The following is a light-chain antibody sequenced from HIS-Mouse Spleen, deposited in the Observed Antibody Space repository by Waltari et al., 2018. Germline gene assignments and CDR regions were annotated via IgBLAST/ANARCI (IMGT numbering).Light chain of an antibody. CDR1: ALHKKS. V-gene: IGLV3-10*01. J-gene: IGLJ2*01. CDR3: YSTDSSGNHRV. Sequence: SYELTQPPSVSVSPGQTATIPCLGEALHKKSANWYQQKYGQAPVLVIYEDSKRPSGIPERFSGSSSGTMATLTISGAQVEDEADYYCYSTDSSGNHRVFGGGTKLTVL. CDR2: EDS.